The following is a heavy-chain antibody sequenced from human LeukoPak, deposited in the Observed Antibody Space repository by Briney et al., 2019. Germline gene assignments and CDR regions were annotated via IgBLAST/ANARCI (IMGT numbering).Heavy chain of an antibody. D-gene: IGHD2-2*01. CDR1: GGSFSGYY. CDR2: INYSGST. V-gene: IGHV4-34*01. CDR3: ARGERYCSSTSCLNRYNWFDP. Sequence: PSETLSLTCAVYGGSFSGYYWSWIRQPPGKGLEWIGEINYSGSTNYNPSLKSRVTISVDTSKNQFSLKLSSVTAADTAVYYCARGERYCSSTSCLNRYNWFDPWGQGTLVTVSS. J-gene: IGHJ5*02.